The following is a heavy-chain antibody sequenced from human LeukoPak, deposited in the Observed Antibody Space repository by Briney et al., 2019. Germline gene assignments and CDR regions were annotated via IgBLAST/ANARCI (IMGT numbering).Heavy chain of an antibody. Sequence: SETLSPTCTVSGGSISSYYWTWIRQPPGKGLEWIGSIYYSGSTYYNPSLKSRVTISVDTSKNQFSLKLSSVTAADTAVYYCARNLVIITMIVVVANYFDYWGQGTLVTVSS. CDR1: GGSISSYY. D-gene: IGHD3-22*01. CDR3: ARNLVIITMIVVVANYFDY. V-gene: IGHV4-59*12. CDR2: IYYSGST. J-gene: IGHJ4*02.